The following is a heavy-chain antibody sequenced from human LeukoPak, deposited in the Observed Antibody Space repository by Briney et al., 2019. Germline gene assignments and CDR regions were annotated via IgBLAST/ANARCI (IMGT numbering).Heavy chain of an antibody. D-gene: IGHD2-21*02. V-gene: IGHV3-33*01. CDR3: ARELTEIVVVTAIPGHAFDI. CDR2: IWYDGSNK. CDR1: GFTLSNYG. Sequence: GGSLRLSCAASGFTLSNYGMHWVRQAPGKGLEWVALIWYDGSNKHYADSVKGRFTISRDNSKNTLYLQMNSLRAEDTAIYYCARELTEIVVVTAIPGHAFDIWGQGTMVTVSS. J-gene: IGHJ3*02.